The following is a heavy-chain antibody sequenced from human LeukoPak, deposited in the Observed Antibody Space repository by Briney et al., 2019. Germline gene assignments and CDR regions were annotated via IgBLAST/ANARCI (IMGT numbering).Heavy chain of an antibody. J-gene: IGHJ4*02. D-gene: IGHD1-26*01. CDR1: GGSVSSSRFY. CDR3: ARSAGATRSDYYFDS. CDR2: IYDSVST. Sequence: SETLSLTCSVSGGSVSSSRFYWGWIRQSPGNGLEWIGAIYDSVSTYRKPSLKIRVTISVDTSKNQLFLQLNSVTAADTAVYYCARSAGATRSDYYFDSWGQGTLVTVST. V-gene: IGHV4-39*01.